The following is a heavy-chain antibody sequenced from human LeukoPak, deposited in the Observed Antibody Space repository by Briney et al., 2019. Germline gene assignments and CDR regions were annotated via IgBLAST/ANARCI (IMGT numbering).Heavy chain of an antibody. V-gene: IGHV1-24*01. J-gene: IGHJ3*02. CDR1: GYTLTELS. Sequence: ASVKVSCKVSGYTLTELSMHWVRQAPGKGLEWMGGFDSEDGETIYAQKFQGRVTMTEDTSTDTAYMELSSLRSEDTAVYYCATDQYYYDSSGYPRALYAFDIWGQGTMVTVSS. CDR2: FDSEDGET. CDR3: ATDQYYYDSSGYPRALYAFDI. D-gene: IGHD3-22*01.